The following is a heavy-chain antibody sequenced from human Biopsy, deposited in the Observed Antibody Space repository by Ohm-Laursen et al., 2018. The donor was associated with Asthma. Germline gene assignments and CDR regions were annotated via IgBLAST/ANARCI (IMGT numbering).Heavy chain of an antibody. V-gene: IGHV3-30*03. CDR3: ARDVVWFREVGGMDV. CDR2: ISYDGSTK. D-gene: IGHD3-10*01. Sequence: SLRLSCTASGFTLTTYAIHWARQAPGKGLEWVAVISYDGSTKYSADSVKGRFIVSRDISKNILSLQMNSLRPEDTAVYYCARDVVWFREVGGMDVWGQGTTVTVSS. CDR1: GFTLTTYA. J-gene: IGHJ6*02.